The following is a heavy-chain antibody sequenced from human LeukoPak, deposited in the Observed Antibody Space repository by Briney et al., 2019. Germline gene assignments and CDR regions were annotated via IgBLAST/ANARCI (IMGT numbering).Heavy chain of an antibody. D-gene: IGHD3-10*01. CDR3: ARDDGSGSYFLFDY. CDR1: GFTFSSYS. CDR2: ISSSSYI. Sequence: GGSLRLSCAASGFTFSSYSMNWVRQAPGKGLEWVSSISSSSYIYYADSVKGRFTISRDNAKNSLYLQMNSLRAEDTAVYYCARDDGSGSYFLFDYWGQGTLVTVSS. J-gene: IGHJ4*02. V-gene: IGHV3-21*01.